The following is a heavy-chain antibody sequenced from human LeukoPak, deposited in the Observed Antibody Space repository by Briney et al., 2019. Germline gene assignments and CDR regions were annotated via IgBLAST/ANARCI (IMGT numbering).Heavy chain of an antibody. Sequence: QAGGSLRLSCAASGFTFSSYGMHWVRQAPGKGPEWVAVIWYDGSNIKYADSVKGRFTISRDNAKNTLYLQMNSLRAEDTAVYYCAREHTVAATGTHWFGPWGQGTLVTVSS. CDR1: GFTFSSYG. J-gene: IGHJ5*02. CDR3: AREHTVAATGTHWFGP. CDR2: IWYDGSNI. D-gene: IGHD6-13*01. V-gene: IGHV3-33*01.